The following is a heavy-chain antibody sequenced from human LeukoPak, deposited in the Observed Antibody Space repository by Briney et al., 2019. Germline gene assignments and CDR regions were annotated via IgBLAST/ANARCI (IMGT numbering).Heavy chain of an antibody. J-gene: IGHJ4*02. CDR3: ARAANYDILTGYYIFPDY. V-gene: IGHV3-30*14. D-gene: IGHD3-9*01. CDR1: GFTFSNYA. Sequence: TGGSLRLSCAASGFTFSNYAMHWVRQAPGKGLEWVAVISYHGSNKKYADSVKGRFTISRDNSKNTLYLQMGSLRAEDMAVYYCARAANYDILTGYYIFPDYWGQGTLVTVSS. CDR2: ISYHGSNK.